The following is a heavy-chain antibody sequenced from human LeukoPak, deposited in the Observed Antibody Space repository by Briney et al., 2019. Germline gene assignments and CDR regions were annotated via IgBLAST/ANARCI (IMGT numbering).Heavy chain of an antibody. CDR2: IYTGGST. V-gene: IGHV4-61*02. CDR1: GGSISSSSSF. J-gene: IGHJ6*03. D-gene: IGHD6-19*01. Sequence: SQTLSLTCTVSGGSISSSSSFWTWIRQPAGKGLEWIGRIYTGGSTNYNPSLKSRVTISVDTSKNQFSLKLSSVTAADTAVYYCARNLVKQGQWPLRLAKYYYYMDVWGKGTTVTVSS. CDR3: ARNLVKQGQWPLRLAKYYYYMDV.